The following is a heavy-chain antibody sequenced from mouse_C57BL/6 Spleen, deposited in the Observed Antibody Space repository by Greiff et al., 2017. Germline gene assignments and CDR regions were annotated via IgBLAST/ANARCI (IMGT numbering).Heavy chain of an antibody. D-gene: IGHD1-1*01. Sequence: QVQLQQPGAELVKPGASVKMSCKASGYTFTSYWITWVKQRPGLGLEWIGDIYPGSGSTNYNEKFKSKATLTVDTSSSTAYMQLSSLTSEDSAVYYCARDYYGSSPFAYWGQGTLVTVSA. V-gene: IGHV1-55*01. CDR2: IYPGSGST. J-gene: IGHJ3*01. CDR3: ARDYYGSSPFAY. CDR1: GYTFTSYW.